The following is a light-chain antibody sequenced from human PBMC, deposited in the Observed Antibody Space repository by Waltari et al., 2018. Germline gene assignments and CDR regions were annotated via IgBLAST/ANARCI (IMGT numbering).Light chain of an antibody. V-gene: IGLV3-21*04. Sequence: SYVLTQAPSVSVAPGQTATITCGGNDIGRTNVHWYQQKPGQAPLVVIYYDSDRPSGIPERFSGSNSENTATLTISRVEAGDEADYFCQVWDPNSDHLVVFGGGTKLTVL. CDR2: YDS. J-gene: IGLJ2*01. CDR1: DIGRTN. CDR3: QVWDPNSDHLVV.